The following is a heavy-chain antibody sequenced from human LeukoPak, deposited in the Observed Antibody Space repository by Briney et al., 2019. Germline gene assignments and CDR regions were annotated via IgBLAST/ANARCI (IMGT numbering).Heavy chain of an antibody. J-gene: IGHJ4*02. CDR1: GGSISSGGYS. D-gene: IGHD3-22*01. CDR2: IYHSGST. CDR3: ARAYYYDSSGYPPIDY. V-gene: IGHV4-30-2*01. Sequence: PSQTLSLTCAVSGGSISSGGYSWSWIRQPPGKGLEWIGYIYHSGSTYYNPSLKSRVTISVDRSKNQFSLKLSSVPAADTAVYYCARAYYYDSSGYPPIDYWGQGTLVTVSS.